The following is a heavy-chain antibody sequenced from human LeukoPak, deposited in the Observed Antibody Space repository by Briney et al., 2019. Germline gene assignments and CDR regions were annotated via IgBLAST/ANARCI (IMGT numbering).Heavy chain of an antibody. V-gene: IGHV3-23*01. CDR1: GFTFSSYA. Sequence: GGSLRLSCAASGFTFSSYAMSWVRQAPGKGLEWVSAISGSGGSTYYADSVKGRFTISRDNSKNTLYLQMKSLRAEDTAVYYCAKGFMVRGLIRYFDYWGQGTLVTVSS. J-gene: IGHJ4*02. D-gene: IGHD3-10*01. CDR2: ISGSGGST. CDR3: AKGFMVRGLIRYFDY.